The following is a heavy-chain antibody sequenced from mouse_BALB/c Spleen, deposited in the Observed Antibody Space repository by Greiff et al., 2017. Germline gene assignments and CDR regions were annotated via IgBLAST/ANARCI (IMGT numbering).Heavy chain of an antibody. Sequence: VQLQQSGAELVRPGVSVKISCKGSGYTFTDYAMHWVKQSHAKSLEWIGVISTYYGDASYNQKFKGKATMTVDKSSSTAYMELARLTSEDSAIYYCAREGLLTGTGGFDYWGQGTTLTVSS. CDR1: GYTFTDYA. D-gene: IGHD4-1*01. V-gene: IGHV1S137*01. CDR2: ISTYYGDA. CDR3: AREGLLTGTGGFDY. J-gene: IGHJ2*01.